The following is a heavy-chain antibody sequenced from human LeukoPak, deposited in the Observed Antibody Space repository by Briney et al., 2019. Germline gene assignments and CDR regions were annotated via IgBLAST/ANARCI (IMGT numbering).Heavy chain of an antibody. V-gene: IGHV1-69*13. Sequence: SVKVSCKASGGTFSSYAISWVRQAPGQGLEWMGGIIPIFGTANYAQKFQGRVTITADESTSTAYMELSSLRSEDTAVYYCARDSHIATPDSFDIWGQGTMVTVSS. CDR1: GGTFSSYA. J-gene: IGHJ3*02. CDR3: ARDSHIATPDSFDI. D-gene: IGHD2-21*01. CDR2: IIPIFGTA.